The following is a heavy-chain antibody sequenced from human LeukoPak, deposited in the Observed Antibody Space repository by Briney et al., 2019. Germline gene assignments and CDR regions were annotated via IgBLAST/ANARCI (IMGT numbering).Heavy chain of an antibody. Sequence: SETLSLTCAVYGGSFSGYYWSWIRQPPGKGLEWIGEINHSGSTNYNPSLKSRVTISVDTSKNQFSLKLSSVTAADTAVYYCARGSRNYDFWSGYYSGNWFDPWGQGTLVTVSS. J-gene: IGHJ5*02. D-gene: IGHD3-3*01. CDR2: INHSGST. CDR3: ARGSRNYDFWSGYYSGNWFDP. CDR1: GGSFSGYY. V-gene: IGHV4-34*01.